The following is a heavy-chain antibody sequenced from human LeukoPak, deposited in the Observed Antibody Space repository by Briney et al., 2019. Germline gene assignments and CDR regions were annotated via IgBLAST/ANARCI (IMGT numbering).Heavy chain of an antibody. Sequence: GGSLRLSCAASGFPLKTYTMNWVRQAPGKGLQWVSSISSSSSNIYYVGSVKGRFTISRDNAKNLLYLQMNSVRAEDTAVYYCARDRLVILEAKYLDVWGKGTTVTVSS. V-gene: IGHV3-21*01. D-gene: IGHD3/OR15-3a*01. CDR2: ISSSSSNI. J-gene: IGHJ6*04. CDR3: ARDRLVILEAKYLDV. CDR1: GFPLKTYT.